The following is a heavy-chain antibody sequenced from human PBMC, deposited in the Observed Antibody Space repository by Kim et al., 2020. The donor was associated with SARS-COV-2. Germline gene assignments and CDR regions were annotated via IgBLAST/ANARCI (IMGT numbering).Heavy chain of an antibody. CDR1: GFTFSSYA. J-gene: IGHJ4*02. Sequence: GGSLRLSCAASGFTFSSYAMHWVRQAPGKGLEWVAVISYDGGNKYYADSVKGRFTISRDNSKNTLYLQMNSLRAEDTAVYYCAGELVGAIDYWGQGTLVTVSS. D-gene: IGHD1-26*01. V-gene: IGHV3-30-3*01. CDR2: ISYDGGNK. CDR3: AGELVGAIDY.